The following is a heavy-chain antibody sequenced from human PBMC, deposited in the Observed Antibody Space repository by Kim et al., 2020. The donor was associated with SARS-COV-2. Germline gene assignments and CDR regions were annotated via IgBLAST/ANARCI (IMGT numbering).Heavy chain of an antibody. V-gene: IGHV3-53*01. Sequence: GGSLRLSCAASEFAVSSNYMSWVRQAPGKGLEWVCVIYSGGTPYYADSVKGRCTISRDSSKNTLYLQMNNLRADDTAVYYCGGSTMVRGGLEYWGHGTL. J-gene: IGHJ4*01. CDR3: GGSTMVRGGLEY. CDR1: EFAVSSNY. D-gene: IGHD3-10*01. CDR2: IYSGGTP.